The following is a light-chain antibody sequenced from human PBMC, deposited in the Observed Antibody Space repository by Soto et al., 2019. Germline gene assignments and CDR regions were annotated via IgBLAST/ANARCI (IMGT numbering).Light chain of an antibody. CDR1: QSVLYSSNNKNY. Sequence: DIVMTQSPDSLAVSLGERATINCKSSQSVLYSSNNKNYLAWYQQKPGQPPKLLIYWASTRDSGVPYRFSGSGSGTDFTLTISSLQAEDVAVYYCQQYYSTPWTFGQGTKVEI. V-gene: IGKV4-1*01. CDR2: WAS. CDR3: QQYYSTPWT. J-gene: IGKJ1*01.